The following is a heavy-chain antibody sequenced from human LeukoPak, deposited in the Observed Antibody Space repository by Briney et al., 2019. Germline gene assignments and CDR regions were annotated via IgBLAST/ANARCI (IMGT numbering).Heavy chain of an antibody. D-gene: IGHD3-22*01. CDR1: GGSISSGSYY. CDR3: ARETQPHYYDSSGYYHG. J-gene: IGHJ4*02. CDR2: IYTSGST. Sequence: PSQTLSLTCTVSGGSISSGSYYWSWIRQPAGKGLEWIGRIYTSGSTNYNPSLKSRVTISVDTSKNQFSLKLSSVTTAGTAVYYCARETQPHYYDSSGYYHGWGQGTLVTVSS. V-gene: IGHV4-61*02.